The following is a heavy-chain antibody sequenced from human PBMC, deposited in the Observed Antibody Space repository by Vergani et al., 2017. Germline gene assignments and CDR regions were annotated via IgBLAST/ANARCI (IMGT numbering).Heavy chain of an antibody. CDR1: GFTFDTYT. J-gene: IGHJ6*03. CDR3: ARDLDQYGWYYYYMDV. Sequence: EVQLLESGGGLVQPGGSRRLSCAGAGFTFDTYTMAYVRQAPGKGLEWVATISSGGGDIFYADSVKGRFTISRDNSKNTLFLQMNSLKDEDTAVYYCARDLDQYGWYYYYMDVWDKGTTVTVSS. CDR2: ISSGGGDI. V-gene: IGHV3-23*01. D-gene: IGHD3-10*01.